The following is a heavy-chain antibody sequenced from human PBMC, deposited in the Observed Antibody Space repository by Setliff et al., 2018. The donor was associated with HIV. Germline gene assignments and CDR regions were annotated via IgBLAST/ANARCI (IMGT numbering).Heavy chain of an antibody. D-gene: IGHD1-26*01. CDR3: VKDGTPIGRYYQYFHV. J-gene: IGHJ3*01. V-gene: IGHV3-20*04. Sequence: PGGSLRLSCAASGFTFDDYGMSWVRQAPGKGLEWVSGINWNGGSTGYADSVTGRFTISRDNAKNSLFLQMNDLRPEDTAFYYCVKDGTPIGRYYQYFHVWGEGIMVTVS. CDR2: INWNGGST. CDR1: GFTFDDYG.